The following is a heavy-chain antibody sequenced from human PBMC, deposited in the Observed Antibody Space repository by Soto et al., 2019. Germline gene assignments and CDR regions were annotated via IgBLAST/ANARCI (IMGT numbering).Heavy chain of an antibody. CDR2: TSAYNGNT. D-gene: IGHD3-3*01. CDR1: GYTFTSYG. Sequence: ASVKVSCKASGYTFTSYGISWVRQAPGQGLEWMGWTSAYNGNTNYAQKLQGRVTMTTDTSTSTAYMELRSLRSGDTAVYYCARDYYDFWSGYLTPNWFDPWGQGTLVTVSS. J-gene: IGHJ5*02. CDR3: ARDYYDFWSGYLTPNWFDP. V-gene: IGHV1-18*04.